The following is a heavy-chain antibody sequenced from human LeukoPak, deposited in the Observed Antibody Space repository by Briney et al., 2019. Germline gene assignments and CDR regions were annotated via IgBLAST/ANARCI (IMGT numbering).Heavy chain of an antibody. Sequence: SGAVSLTCTVSGGSISSYYWSWLRQPPGKGLEWIGCIYYSGSTNYRRCLKSRVTIPVDTSKNKYSLKQSSVTAADTAVDYCARQFHRSAARPDGCWFDPWGKGTLVTVS. D-gene: IGHD6-6*01. CDR2: IYYSGST. V-gene: IGHV4-59*08. CDR3: ARQFHRSAARPDGCWFDP. J-gene: IGHJ5*02. CDR1: GGSISSYY.